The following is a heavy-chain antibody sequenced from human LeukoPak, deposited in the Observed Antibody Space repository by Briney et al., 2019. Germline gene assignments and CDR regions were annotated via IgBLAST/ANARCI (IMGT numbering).Heavy chain of an antibody. D-gene: IGHD4-17*01. CDR3: ARPPDSSDYGAAFDF. Sequence: SETLSLTCGVSGYSITSGYFWGWIRQPPGKGLEWIGRIYHSGTTYYNPSLKSRVTISVDTSKNQFSLKLSSVTAADTAVYYCARPPDSSDYGAAFDFWGQGTLVTVSS. V-gene: IGHV4-38-2*01. CDR1: GYSITSGYF. CDR2: IYHSGTT. J-gene: IGHJ4*02.